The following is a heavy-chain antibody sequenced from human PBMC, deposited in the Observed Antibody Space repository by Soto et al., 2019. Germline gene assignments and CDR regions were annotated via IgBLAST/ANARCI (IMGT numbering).Heavy chain of an antibody. J-gene: IGHJ5*02. CDR1: GGSISSGGYY. CDR3: ARSTSGIAETNWFDP. D-gene: IGHD6-13*01. CDR2: IYYSGST. V-gene: IGHV4-31*03. Sequence: PSETLSLTCTVSGGSISSGGYYRSWIRQHPGKGLEWIGYIYYSGSTYYNPSLKSRVTIAVDTSKNQFSLKLSSVTAADTAVYYCARSTSGIAETNWFDPWGQGTLVTVSS.